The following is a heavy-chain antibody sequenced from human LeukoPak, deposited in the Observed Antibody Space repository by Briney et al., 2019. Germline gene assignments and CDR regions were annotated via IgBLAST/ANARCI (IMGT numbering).Heavy chain of an antibody. D-gene: IGHD5-18*01. CDR2: INTNTGNT. CDR3: ARALSELWVFM. Sequence: ASVTVSFTASAYTFTIYAMTWDRQAPGQGHERKGWINTNTGNTTYAQGFTGRVVFSLDTSVSTAYLQISSLKAADNAVYYCARALSELWVFMWGQGTLVTVSS. V-gene: IGHV7-4-1*02. CDR1: AYTFTIYA. J-gene: IGHJ4*02.